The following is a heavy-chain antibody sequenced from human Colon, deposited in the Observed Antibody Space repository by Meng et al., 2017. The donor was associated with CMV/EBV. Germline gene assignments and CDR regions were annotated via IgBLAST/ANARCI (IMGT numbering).Heavy chain of an antibody. Sequence: QVEVVEVGGGVGHPGGSLRLSCVVSGFTFSSYGMHWVRQVPGKGLEWVAFMTYDGGKEYYADSVQGRFTISRDNFKNTLYLQMNSLRAEDTAIYYCAKFRETKRDYWGQGTLVTVSS. D-gene: IGHD1-7*01. J-gene: IGHJ4*02. V-gene: IGHV3-30*02. CDR1: GFTFSSYG. CDR2: MTYDGGKE. CDR3: AKFRETKRDY.